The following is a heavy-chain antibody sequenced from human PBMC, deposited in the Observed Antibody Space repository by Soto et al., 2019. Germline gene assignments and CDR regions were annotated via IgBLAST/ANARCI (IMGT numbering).Heavy chain of an antibody. CDR2: IYYSGST. D-gene: IGHD2-2*01. Sequence: PSETLSRTCTVSGGSIISSSYYWGWIRQPPGKGVEWIGSIYYSGSTYYNPSLKSRVTISVDTSKNQFSLKLSSVTAADTAVYYCARLSSCSSTSCYLVFGRWFDPWGQGTLVTVS. CDR1: GGSIISSSYY. J-gene: IGHJ5*02. V-gene: IGHV4-39*01. CDR3: ARLSSCSSTSCYLVFGRWFDP.